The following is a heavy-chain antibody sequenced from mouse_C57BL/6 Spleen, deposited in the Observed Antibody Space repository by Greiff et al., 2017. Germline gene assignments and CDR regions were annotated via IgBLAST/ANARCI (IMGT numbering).Heavy chain of an antibody. J-gene: IGHJ3*01. V-gene: IGHV2-4*01. CDR1: GFSLTSYG. Sequence: QVQLKESGPGLVQPSQSLSITCTVSGFSLTSYGVHWVRQPPGKGLEWLGVIWSGGSTDYNAAFLSRLSISKDNSKSQVFFKMNSLQADDTAIYYCAKNPGSSYDWFAYWGQGTLVTVSA. CDR3: AKNPGSSYDWFAY. CDR2: IWSGGST. D-gene: IGHD1-1*01.